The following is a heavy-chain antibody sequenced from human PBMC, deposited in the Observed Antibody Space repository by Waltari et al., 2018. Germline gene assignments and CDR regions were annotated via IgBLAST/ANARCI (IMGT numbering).Heavy chain of an antibody. Sequence: QVQLQQWGAGLSKPSETLSLTCAVYGGSFRGYYWIWIRQPPGTRLEWIGEINHSGSTNYNPSLKSRVTISVDTSKNQFSLKLSSVTAADTAVYYCARTSSGWGSGPFDYWGQGTLVTVSS. D-gene: IGHD6-19*01. V-gene: IGHV4-34*01. CDR2: INHSGST. J-gene: IGHJ4*02. CDR3: ARTSSGWGSGPFDY. CDR1: GGSFRGYY.